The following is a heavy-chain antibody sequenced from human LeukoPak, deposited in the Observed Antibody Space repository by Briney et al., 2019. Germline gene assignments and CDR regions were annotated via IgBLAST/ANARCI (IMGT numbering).Heavy chain of an antibody. D-gene: IGHD3-16*01. CDR3: ARELRHDNWFDP. J-gene: IGHJ5*02. V-gene: IGHV4-30-4*01. Sequence: SETLSLTCTVSGGSISSGDYYWSWIRQPPGKGLEWIGYIYYSGSTYYNPSLKSRVTISVDTSKNQFSLKLSSVTAADTAVYYCARELRHDNWFDPWGQGTLVTVSS. CDR2: IYYSGST. CDR1: GGSISSGDYY.